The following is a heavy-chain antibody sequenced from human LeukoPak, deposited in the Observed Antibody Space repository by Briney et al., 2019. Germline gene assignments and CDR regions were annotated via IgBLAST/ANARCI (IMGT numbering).Heavy chain of an antibody. J-gene: IGHJ4*02. CDR1: GGSISSGSYY. V-gene: IGHV4-61*02. CDR2: IYTSGST. CDR3: ARMTPDYLMDY. D-gene: IGHD4-11*01. Sequence: SQTLSLTCTVSGGSISSGSYYWSWIRQPAGKGLEWIGRIYTSGSTNYNPSLKSRVTISVDTSKNQFSLKLSSVTAADAAVYYCARMTPDYLMDYWGQGTLATVSS.